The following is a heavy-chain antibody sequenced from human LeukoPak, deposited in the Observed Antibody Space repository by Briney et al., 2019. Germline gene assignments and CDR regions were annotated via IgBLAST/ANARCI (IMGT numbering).Heavy chain of an antibody. CDR2: IWYDGSNK. CDR3: ARDPAYYYDSSGYSTPPDYYYYGMDV. D-gene: IGHD3-22*01. J-gene: IGHJ6*02. CDR1: GFTFSSYG. Sequence: PGRSLRLSCAASGFTFSSYGMHWVRQAPGKGLEWVAVIWYDGSNKYYADSVKGRFTISRDNSKNTLYLQMNSLRAEDTAVYYCARDPAYYYDSSGYSTPPDYYYYGMDVWGQGTTVTVSS. V-gene: IGHV3-33*01.